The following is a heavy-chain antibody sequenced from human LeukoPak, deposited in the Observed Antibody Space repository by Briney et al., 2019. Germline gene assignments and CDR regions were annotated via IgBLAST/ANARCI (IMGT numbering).Heavy chain of an antibody. CDR2: INSDGSST. D-gene: IGHD6-13*01. CDR1: GFTFSSYW. CDR3: ARDSSGWYHWFDP. V-gene: IGHV3-74*01. Sequence: GGSLRLSCAASGFTFSSYWMHWVRQAPGKGLVWVSRINSDGSSTSYADSVKGRFTISRDNAKNSLYLQMNSLRAEDTAVYYCARDSSGWYHWFDPWGQGTLVTVSS. J-gene: IGHJ5*02.